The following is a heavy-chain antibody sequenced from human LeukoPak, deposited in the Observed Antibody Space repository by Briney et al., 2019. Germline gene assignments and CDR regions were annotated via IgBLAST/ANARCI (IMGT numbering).Heavy chain of an antibody. J-gene: IGHJ4*02. D-gene: IGHD3-22*01. Sequence: SETLSLTCAVSGASIDSHSWWSWVRQPPGKGLEWIGSMYYSGSTYYNSSLKSRVTISVDTSKKQFSLKLSSVTAADTAVYYCARHRYYYDSSGSYYFDHWGQGTLVTVSS. CDR3: ARHRYYYDSSGSYYFDH. CDR2: MYYSGST. V-gene: IGHV4-39*01. CDR1: GASIDSHSW.